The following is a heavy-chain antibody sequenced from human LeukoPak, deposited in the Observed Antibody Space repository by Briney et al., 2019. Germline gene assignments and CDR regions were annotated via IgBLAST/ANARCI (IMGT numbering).Heavy chain of an antibody. J-gene: IGHJ4*02. CDR2: ISGSGGST. V-gene: IGHV3-23*01. CDR1: GFTFSSYA. D-gene: IGHD5-12*01. CDR3: AKDGLDDIDLYYFDY. Sequence: GGSLRLSCAASGFTFSSYAMHWVRQAPGKGLEWVSAISGSGGSTYYADSVKGRFTISRDNSKNTLYLQMNSLRAEDTAVYYCAKDGLDDIDLYYFDYWGQGTLVTVSS.